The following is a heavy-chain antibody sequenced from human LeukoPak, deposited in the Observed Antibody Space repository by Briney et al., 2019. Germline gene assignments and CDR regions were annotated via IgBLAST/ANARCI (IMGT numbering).Heavy chain of an antibody. CDR1: GFTFSSYG. CDR2: ISYDGSNQ. J-gene: IGHJ6*03. D-gene: IGHD6-13*01. V-gene: IGHV3-30*18. CDR3: AKTYSSSSFRYMDV. Sequence: GGSLRLSCAASGFTFSSYGMHWVRQAPGKGLEWVAVISYDGSNQYYVDSVKGRFTISSDKSKNTLFLQMNSLRAEDTAVYYCAKTYSSSSFRYMDVWGKGTTVTVSS.